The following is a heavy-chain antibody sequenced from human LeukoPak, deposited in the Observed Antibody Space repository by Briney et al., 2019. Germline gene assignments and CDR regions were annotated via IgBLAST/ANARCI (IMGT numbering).Heavy chain of an antibody. CDR1: GDSISTASYY. Sequence: SQTLSLTCTVSGDSISTASYYWGWIRQPPGKGLAWIGIISYSGITHYSPSLKSRVTVSVDKSKKQFSLQLSYANAADTAVYYCAREYTSSWYIGAFSLWGQGTVVTVSS. CDR2: ISYSGIT. J-gene: IGHJ3*01. D-gene: IGHD6-13*01. CDR3: AREYTSSWYIGAFSL. V-gene: IGHV4-39*07.